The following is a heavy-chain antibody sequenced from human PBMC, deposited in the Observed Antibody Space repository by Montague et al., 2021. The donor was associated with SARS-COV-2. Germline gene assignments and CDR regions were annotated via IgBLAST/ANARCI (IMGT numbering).Heavy chain of an antibody. CDR3: ARELGRTGAFDI. Sequence: SLSLSCAASGFTFSNFFINWVRQAPGKELEWVSSITSSGDYIWYADSLKGRFTGSRDNAKNSVYLQMSSLRAEDTAVYYCARELGRTGAFDIWGQGTAVTVSS. V-gene: IGHV3-21*01. CDR2: ITSSGDYI. J-gene: IGHJ3*02. CDR1: GFTFSNFF. D-gene: IGHD4-17*01.